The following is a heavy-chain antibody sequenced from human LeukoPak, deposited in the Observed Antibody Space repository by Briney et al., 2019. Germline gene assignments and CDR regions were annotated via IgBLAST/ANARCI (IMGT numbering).Heavy chain of an antibody. D-gene: IGHD3-3*01. V-gene: IGHV3-53*05. Sequence: GGSLRLSCAASGFTVSNSYMSWVRQAPGKGLEWVSFIYSGGSTNYADSVKGRFTLFRDNSKNTLYLQMNSLRAEDTAVYYCAKDFLEWLYFWGQGTLVTVSS. CDR3: AKDFLEWLYF. CDR2: IYSGGST. J-gene: IGHJ4*02. CDR1: GFTVSNSY.